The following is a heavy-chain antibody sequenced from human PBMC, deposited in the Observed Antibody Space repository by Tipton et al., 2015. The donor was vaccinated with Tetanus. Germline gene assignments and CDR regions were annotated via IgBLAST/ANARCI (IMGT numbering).Heavy chain of an antibody. CDR1: GYPFSLYS. J-gene: IGHJ4*02. Sequence: SLRLSCAASGYPFSLYSMHWVRRAPGKGLECVAITKHDGGANFYADSVKGRFTISRDNSKNTLYLQRNSLTTEDTAVYYCAREWSAPVASKDDYCGQGTLVIVSS. CDR2: TKHDGGAN. V-gene: IGHV3-30-3*01. CDR3: AREWSAPVASKDDY. D-gene: IGHD4-23*01.